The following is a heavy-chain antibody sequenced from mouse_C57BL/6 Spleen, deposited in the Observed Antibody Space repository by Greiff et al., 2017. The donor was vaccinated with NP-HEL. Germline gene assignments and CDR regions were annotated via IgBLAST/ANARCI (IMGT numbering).Heavy chain of an antibody. CDR2: IYPGDGDT. CDR1: GYAFSSSW. D-gene: IGHD1-1*01. Sequence: QVQLQQSGPELVKPGASVKISCKASGYAFSSSWMNWVKQRPGKGLEWIGRIYPGDGDTNYNGKFKGKATLTADKSSSTAYMQLSSLTSEDSAVYFCAREEGYYGSSLFAYWGQGTLVTVSA. CDR3: AREEGYYGSSLFAY. J-gene: IGHJ3*01. V-gene: IGHV1-82*01.